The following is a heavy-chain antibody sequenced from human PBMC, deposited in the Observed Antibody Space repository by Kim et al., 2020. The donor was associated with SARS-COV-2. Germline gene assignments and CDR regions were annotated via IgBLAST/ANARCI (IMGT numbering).Heavy chain of an antibody. D-gene: IGHD6-19*01. CDR1: GFTFSSYA. CDR3: ARDHNSSGWPWLLYYYYYGMDV. J-gene: IGHJ6*02. CDR2: ISSNGGST. V-gene: IGHV3-64*01. Sequence: GGSLRLSCAASGFTFSSYAMHWVRQAPGKGLEYVSAISSNGGSTYYANSVKGRFTISRDNSKNTLYLQMGSLRAEDMAVYYCARDHNSSGWPWLLYYYYYGMDVWGQWTTVTVSS.